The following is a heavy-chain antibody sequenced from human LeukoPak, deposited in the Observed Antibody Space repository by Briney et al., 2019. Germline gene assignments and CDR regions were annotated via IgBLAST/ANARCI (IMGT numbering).Heavy chain of an antibody. J-gene: IGHJ4*02. Sequence: GASVKVSCKASGYTFTSYYMHWVRPAPGQGLEWMGIINPSSGSTTYAQRFQGRVTMTRDTSTSTVYMELSSLRSEDTALYYCATTYSNSPFDYWGQGTLVTVSS. CDR3: ATTYSNSPFDY. CDR1: GYTFTSYY. V-gene: IGHV1-46*01. CDR2: INPSSGST. D-gene: IGHD6-6*01.